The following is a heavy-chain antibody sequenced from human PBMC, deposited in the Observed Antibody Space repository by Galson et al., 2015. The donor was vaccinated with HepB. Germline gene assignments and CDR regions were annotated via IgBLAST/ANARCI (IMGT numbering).Heavy chain of an antibody. D-gene: IGHD6-6*01. J-gene: IGHJ6*02. CDR2: IILMFDTA. CDR1: GGTFGTYA. Sequence: VSCKASGGTFGTYAINWVRQAPGQGLEWMGGIILMFDTANYAQKFQGRVTITADESTSTAYMELSSLRFEDTAVYYCARCTDSSSFHRRYYYYGMDVWGQGTMVTVSS. V-gene: IGHV1-69*01. CDR3: ARCTDSSSFHRRYYYYGMDV.